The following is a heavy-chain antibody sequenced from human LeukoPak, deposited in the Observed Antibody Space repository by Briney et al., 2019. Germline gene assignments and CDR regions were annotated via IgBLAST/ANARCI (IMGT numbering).Heavy chain of an antibody. Sequence: GGSLSLSCDPSGFSISDYYMSWIRNSRGEGLEWISYITSGGDSTNYADSVKGRFTISRHQAKNSVALQLNSQRAEDRAVYYCTRQRRGTYYAFDWWGQGTLVTVSS. D-gene: IGHD3-16*01. CDR1: GFSISDYY. V-gene: IGHV3-11*04. CDR3: TRQRRGTYYAFDW. J-gene: IGHJ4*02. CDR2: ITSGGDST.